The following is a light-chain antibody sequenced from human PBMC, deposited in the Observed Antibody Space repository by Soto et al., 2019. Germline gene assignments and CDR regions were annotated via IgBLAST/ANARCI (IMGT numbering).Light chain of an antibody. CDR1: QSVNKL. Sequence: EIVLTQSPAPLSLSPGERATLSCRASQSVNKLLTWYQQKPGQPPRLLMYDVSTRAVGIPDRFSGSGSGTDFTLTISSLEPEDFAIYYCQQCTNGPPCTFGQWTKLEIK. CDR3: QQCTNGPPCT. V-gene: IGKV3-11*01. J-gene: IGKJ2*02. CDR2: DVS.